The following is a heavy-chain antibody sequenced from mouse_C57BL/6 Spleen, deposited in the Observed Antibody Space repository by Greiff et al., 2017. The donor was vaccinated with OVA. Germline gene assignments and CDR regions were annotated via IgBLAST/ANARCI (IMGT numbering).Heavy chain of an antibody. V-gene: IGHV1-64*01. CDR1: GYTFTSYW. D-gene: IGHD1-1*01. CDR3: ARSGYYGSSYPYWYFDV. Sequence: QVQLQQPGAELVKPGASVKLSCKASGYTFTSYWMHWVKQRPGQGLEWIGMIHPNSGSTSYNEKFKSKATLTVDKSSSTAYMQLSSLTSEDSAVYYCARSGYYGSSYPYWYFDVWGTGTTVTVSS. CDR2: IHPNSGST. J-gene: IGHJ1*03.